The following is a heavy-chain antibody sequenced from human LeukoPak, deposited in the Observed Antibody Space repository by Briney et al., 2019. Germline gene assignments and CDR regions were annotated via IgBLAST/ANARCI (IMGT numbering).Heavy chain of an antibody. J-gene: IGHJ4*02. CDR2: IYSGGST. D-gene: IGHD6-19*01. V-gene: IGHV3-53*01. CDR1: GFTVSSNY. Sequence: PGGSLRLSCAASGFTVSSNYMSWVRQAPGKGLEWVSVIYSGGSTYYADSVKGRFTISRDNSKNTLYLQMNSLRAEDTAVYYCARAVLSPDSSGWGGYYFDYWGQGTLVTVPS. CDR3: ARAVLSPDSSGWGGYYFDY.